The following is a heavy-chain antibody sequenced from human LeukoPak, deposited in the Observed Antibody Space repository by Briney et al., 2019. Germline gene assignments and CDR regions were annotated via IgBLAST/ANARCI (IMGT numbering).Heavy chain of an antibody. J-gene: IGHJ4*02. CDR2: ISGSGGST. V-gene: IGHV3-23*01. CDR3: AKLKWELLRKFYYFDY. D-gene: IGHD1-26*01. Sequence: GGSLRLSCAASGFTFSSYGMSWVRQAPGKVLEWVSTISGSGGSTYYADSVKGRFTISRDNSKNTLYLQMNSLRAEDTAVYYCAKLKWELLRKFYYFDYWGQGTLVTVSS. CDR1: GFTFSSYG.